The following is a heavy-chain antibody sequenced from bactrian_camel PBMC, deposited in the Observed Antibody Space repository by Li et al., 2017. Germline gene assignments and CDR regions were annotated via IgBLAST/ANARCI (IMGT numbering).Heavy chain of an antibody. Sequence: HVQLVESGGGVVQPGGSLRLSCAASGFTCPIGLMAWFRQVPGKEREGVAAFDTDGSTDYADSVKGRFTISEDMTKNILYLQMRSLKPEDTAMYYCAANPFPGTSKRFLLASYEYTNWGRGTQVTVS. J-gene: IGHJ4*01. V-gene: IGHV3S53*01. D-gene: IGHD2*01. CDR3: AANPFPGTSKRFLLASYEYTN. CDR2: FDTDGST. CDR1: GFTCPIGL.